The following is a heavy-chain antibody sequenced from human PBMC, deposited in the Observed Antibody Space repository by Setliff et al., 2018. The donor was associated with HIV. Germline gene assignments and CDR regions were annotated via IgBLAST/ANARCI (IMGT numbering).Heavy chain of an antibody. Sequence: SETLSLTCAVSGGSISSSNWWSWVRQPPGKGLEWIGEIYHSGSTNYNPSLKSRVTISVDKSKNQFSLTLSSVTAVDTAVYYCARFCRGGSCPDYWGQGTLVTVSS. V-gene: IGHV4-4*02. CDR2: IYHSGST. CDR1: GGSISSSNW. J-gene: IGHJ4*02. D-gene: IGHD2-15*01. CDR3: ARFCRGGSCPDY.